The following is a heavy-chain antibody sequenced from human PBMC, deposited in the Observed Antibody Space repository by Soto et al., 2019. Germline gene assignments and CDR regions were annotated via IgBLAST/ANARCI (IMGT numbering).Heavy chain of an antibody. V-gene: IGHV1-18*01. CDR2: ISAYNGNT. J-gene: IGHJ6*03. CDR1: GYTFTSYG. Sequence: QVQLVQSGAEVKKPGASVKVSCKASGYTFTSYGISWVRQAPGQGLEWMGWISAYNGNTNYAQKLQGRVTMTTDTSTSTAYMELRCLRSDDTAVYYCARTEWQQLIPILNMDVWGKGTTVTVSS. D-gene: IGHD6-13*01. CDR3: ARTEWQQLIPILNMDV.